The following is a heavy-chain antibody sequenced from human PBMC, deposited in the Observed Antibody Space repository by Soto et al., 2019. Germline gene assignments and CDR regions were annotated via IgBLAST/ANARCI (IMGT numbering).Heavy chain of an antibody. V-gene: IGHV3-30*09. Sequence: GGSLRLSCAASGFTFSSYAMHWVRQAPGKGLEWVAVISYDGSNKYYADSVKGRFAISRDKSKNTLYLQMNSLRAEDTAVYYCARVRGSYSHDAFDIWGQGTMVTVSS. CDR2: ISYDGSNK. D-gene: IGHD1-26*01. J-gene: IGHJ3*02. CDR1: GFTFSSYA. CDR3: ARVRGSYSHDAFDI.